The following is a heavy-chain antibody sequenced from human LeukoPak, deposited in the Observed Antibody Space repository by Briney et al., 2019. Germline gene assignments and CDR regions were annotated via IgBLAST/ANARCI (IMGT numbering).Heavy chain of an antibody. Sequence: SETLSLTCAVYGGSFSGYYWSWIRQPPGKGLEWIGEINHSGSTNYNPSLKSRVTISVDTSKNQFSLKLSSVTAADTAVYYCARGRGWCSSTSCYFWGVRFDPWGQGTLVTVSS. CDR3: ARGRGWCSSTSCYFWGVRFDP. D-gene: IGHD2-2*01. CDR1: GGSFSGYY. CDR2: INHSGST. V-gene: IGHV4-34*01. J-gene: IGHJ5*02.